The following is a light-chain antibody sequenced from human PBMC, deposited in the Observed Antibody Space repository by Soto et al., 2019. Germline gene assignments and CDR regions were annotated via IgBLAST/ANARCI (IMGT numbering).Light chain of an antibody. CDR2: AAS. CDR3: QQSYSTPRMYT. Sequence: DIQMTQSPSSLSASVGDSVTITCRASRSVSRHLNWYQQKPGEAPKLLIYAASSLQRGVPSRFSGSGSGTEFTLTINNLQPEDFATYSCQQSYSTPRMYTFGQGTKLEIK. CDR1: RSVSRH. V-gene: IGKV1-39*01. J-gene: IGKJ2*01.